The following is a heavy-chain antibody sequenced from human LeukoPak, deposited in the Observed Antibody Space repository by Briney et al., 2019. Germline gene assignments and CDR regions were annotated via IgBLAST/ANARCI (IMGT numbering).Heavy chain of an antibody. Sequence: ASVKVSCKASGYTFTGYYMHWVRQAPGQGLEWMGRINPNSGGTNYAQKFQGRVTTTRDTSISTAYMELSRLRSDDTAVYYCARDGETNDYGDYPFDYWGQGTLVTVSS. CDR2: INPNSGGT. CDR1: GYTFTGYY. V-gene: IGHV1-2*06. J-gene: IGHJ4*02. D-gene: IGHD4-17*01. CDR3: ARDGETNDYGDYPFDY.